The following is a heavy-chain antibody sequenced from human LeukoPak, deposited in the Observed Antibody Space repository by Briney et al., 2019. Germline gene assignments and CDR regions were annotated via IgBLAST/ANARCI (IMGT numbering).Heavy chain of an antibody. V-gene: IGHV3-9*01. Sequence: PGGSLRLSCAASGFTFDDYAMHWGRQAPGRGLEWVSGISWNSGSIGYADSVKGRFTISRDNAKNSLYLQMNSLRAEDTALYYCAKDRGDFWSGYLDVWGKGTTVTVSS. J-gene: IGHJ6*03. CDR1: GFTFDDYA. CDR2: ISWNSGSI. CDR3: AKDRGDFWSGYLDV. D-gene: IGHD3-3*01.